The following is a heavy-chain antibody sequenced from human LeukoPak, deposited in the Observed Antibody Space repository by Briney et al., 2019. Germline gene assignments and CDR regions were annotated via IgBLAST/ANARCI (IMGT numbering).Heavy chain of an antibody. CDR3: AELGITMIGGV. Sequence: GGSLRLSCAASGFTFSSYCIHWVRQAPGKGLLWVSRINPDGLSTSHADPVKGRFTISRDNAKNTLYLQMNSLRAEDTAVYYCAELGITMIGGVWGKGTTVTISS. CDR1: GFTFSSYC. V-gene: IGHV3-74*01. CDR2: INPDGLST. J-gene: IGHJ6*04. D-gene: IGHD3-10*02.